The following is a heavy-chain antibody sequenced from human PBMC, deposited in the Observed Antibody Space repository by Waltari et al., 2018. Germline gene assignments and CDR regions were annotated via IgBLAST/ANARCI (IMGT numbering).Heavy chain of an antibody. J-gene: IGHJ4*02. Sequence: QVQLVQSGAEVKKPGASVKVSCKASVYTFSTCGISWVRQAPGQGLEWMGWISPFNSNTNYAQKFEGRVTLTTDTSTSTAYMELRSLKSDDTAVYYCATAVGGNMESDYWGQGTLVTVSS. D-gene: IGHD6-19*01. CDR2: ISPFNSNT. CDR1: VYTFSTCG. V-gene: IGHV1-18*04. CDR3: ATAVGGNMESDY.